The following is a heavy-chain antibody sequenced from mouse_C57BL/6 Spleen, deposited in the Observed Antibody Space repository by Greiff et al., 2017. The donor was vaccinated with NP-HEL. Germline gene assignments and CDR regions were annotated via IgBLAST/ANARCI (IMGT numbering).Heavy chain of an antibody. J-gene: IGHJ2*01. CDR3: ARKVGRGYYFDY. D-gene: IGHD4-1*01. CDR1: GFTFSDYG. Sequence: EVKLEESGGGLVKPGGSLKLSCAASGFTFSDYGMHWVRQAPEKGLEWVAYISSGSSTIYYADTVKGRFTISRDNAKNTLFLQMTSLRSEDTAMYYCARKVGRGYYFDYWGQGTTLTVSS. CDR2: ISSGSSTI. V-gene: IGHV5-17*01.